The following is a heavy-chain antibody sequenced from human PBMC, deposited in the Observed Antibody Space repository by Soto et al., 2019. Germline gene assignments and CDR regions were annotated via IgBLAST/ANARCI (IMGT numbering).Heavy chain of an antibody. V-gene: IGHV2-70*11. CDR3: ARTLFSGYDVYYMDV. J-gene: IGHJ6*03. CDR2: IDWDDDK. D-gene: IGHD5-12*01. CDR1: GFSLSTSGMC. Sequence: GSGPTLVNPTQTLTLTCTFSGFSLSTSGMCVSWIRQPPGKALEWLARIDWDDDKYYSTSLKTRLTISKDTSKNQVVLTMTNMDPVDTATYYCARTLFSGYDVYYMDVWGKGTTVTVSS.